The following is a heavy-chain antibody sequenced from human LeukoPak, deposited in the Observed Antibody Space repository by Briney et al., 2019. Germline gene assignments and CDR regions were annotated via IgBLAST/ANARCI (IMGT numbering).Heavy chain of an antibody. J-gene: IGHJ4*02. CDR2: IKSDGSIT. CDR3: ARVWDGYSPIDY. CDR1: GFTFSSYW. V-gene: IGHV3-74*01. Sequence: GGSLRLSCAASGFTFSSYWMHWVRQAPGKGLVWVSLIKSDGSITSYADSVKGRFTISRDNAKNTLYLQMNSLRAENTAVYYGARVWDGYSPIDYWGQGTLVTVSS. D-gene: IGHD5-24*01.